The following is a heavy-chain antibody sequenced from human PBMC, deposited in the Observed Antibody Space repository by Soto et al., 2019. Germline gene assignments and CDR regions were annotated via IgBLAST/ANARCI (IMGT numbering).Heavy chain of an antibody. V-gene: IGHV3-30*18. CDR3: AKDRDCSSTSCYWSWFDP. D-gene: IGHD2-2*01. Sequence: GGSLRLSCAASGFTFSSYGMHWVRQAPGKGLEWVAVISYDGSNKYYADSVKGRFTISRDNSKNTLYLQMNSLRAEDTAVYYCAKDRDCSSTSCYWSWFDPWGQGTLVTVSS. CDR1: GFTFSSYG. J-gene: IGHJ5*02. CDR2: ISYDGSNK.